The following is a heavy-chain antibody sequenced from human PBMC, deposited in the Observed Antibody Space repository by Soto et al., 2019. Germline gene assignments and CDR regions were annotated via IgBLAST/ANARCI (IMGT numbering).Heavy chain of an antibody. CDR2: IIPIFGTA. CDR3: ARWGFEELPYWYGMDV. CDR1: GGSFSSYA. D-gene: IGHD2-8*02. V-gene: IGHV1-69*01. Sequence: QVQLVQSGAEVKKPGASVKVSCKASGGSFSSYAISWVRQAPGQGLEWMGGIIPIFGTANYAQKFQGRVTITTDESTSTAYMELSSLRSEDTAVYSCARWGFEELPYWYGMDVWGQGTTVTVSS. J-gene: IGHJ6*02.